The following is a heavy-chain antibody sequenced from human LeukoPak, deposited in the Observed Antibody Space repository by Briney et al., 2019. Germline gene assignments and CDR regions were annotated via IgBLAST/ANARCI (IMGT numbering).Heavy chain of an antibody. J-gene: IGHJ3*02. Sequence: SETLSLTCSVSGLSISSYYWSWIRQPPGKGLEWIGYVYHSGSTNYNPSLKSRITISIDTSKNQFSLKLSSVTAADTAVYYCARESVGATGTDFDIWGQGTMVTVSS. D-gene: IGHD1-26*01. CDR1: GLSISSYY. V-gene: IGHV4-59*01. CDR3: ARESVGATGTDFDI. CDR2: VYHSGST.